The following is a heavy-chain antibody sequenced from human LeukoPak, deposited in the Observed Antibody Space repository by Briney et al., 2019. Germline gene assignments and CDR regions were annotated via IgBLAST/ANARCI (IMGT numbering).Heavy chain of an antibody. D-gene: IGHD7-27*01. V-gene: IGHV3-7*01. Sequence: GGSLRLSCAASGFTFSSYWMSWVRQAPEKGLEWVANIKHDGSEKYYVDSVKGRFTVSRDNAKNSLYLQMNSLRVEDTAVYYCASAGERDLPLDYWGQGTLVTVSS. CDR1: GFTFSSYW. J-gene: IGHJ4*02. CDR2: IKHDGSEK. CDR3: ASAGERDLPLDY.